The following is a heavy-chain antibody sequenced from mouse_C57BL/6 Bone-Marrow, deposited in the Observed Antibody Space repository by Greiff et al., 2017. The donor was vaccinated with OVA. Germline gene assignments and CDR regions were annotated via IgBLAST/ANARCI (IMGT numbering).Heavy chain of an antibody. V-gene: IGHV1-74*01. CDR1: GYTFTSYW. Sequence: VQLQQPGAELVKPGASVKVSCKASGYTFTSYWMHWVQQRPGQGLEWIGRIHPSDSDTNYNEKFKGKATLTVDKSSSTAYMQLSSLTSEDSAVYYCATARSTMVTAVDYWGQGTTLTVSS. CDR2: IHPSDSDT. CDR3: ATARSTMVTAVDY. J-gene: IGHJ2*01. D-gene: IGHD2-2*01.